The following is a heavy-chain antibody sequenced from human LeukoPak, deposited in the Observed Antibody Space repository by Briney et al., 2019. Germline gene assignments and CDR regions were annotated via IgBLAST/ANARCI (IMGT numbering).Heavy chain of an antibody. J-gene: IGHJ4*02. CDR3: AKDNSAMVRGAKYFDY. CDR1: GFTFSNAW. Sequence: GGSLRLSCAASGFTFSNAWMSWVRQAPGKGLEWVSGISWNSGSIGYADSVKGRFTISRDNAKNSLYLQMNSLRAEDTALYYCAKDNSAMVRGAKYFDYWGQGTLVTVSS. CDR2: ISWNSGSI. V-gene: IGHV3-9*01. D-gene: IGHD3-10*01.